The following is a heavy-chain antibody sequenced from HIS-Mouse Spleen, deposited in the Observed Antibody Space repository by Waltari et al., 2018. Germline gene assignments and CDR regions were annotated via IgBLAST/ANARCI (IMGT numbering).Heavy chain of an antibody. Sequence: QVQLQESGPGLVKPSETLSLTCTVSGGSISSYYWSWIRQPPGKGLEWIGYIYYSGRTTDNPSLKSRVTISVDTSKNQFSLKLSSVTAADTAVYYCARGSSWYGHDAFDIWGQGTMVTVSS. CDR2: IYYSGRT. CDR3: ARGSSWYGHDAFDI. J-gene: IGHJ3*02. D-gene: IGHD6-13*01. V-gene: IGHV4-59*01. CDR1: GGSISSYY.